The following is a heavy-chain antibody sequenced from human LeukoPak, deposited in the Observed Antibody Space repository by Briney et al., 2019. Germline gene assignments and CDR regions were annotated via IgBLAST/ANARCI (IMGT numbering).Heavy chain of an antibody. CDR3: AKGSGSYPLYYFDY. CDR1: GFTFDDYA. D-gene: IGHD1-26*01. CDR2: ISWNSGSI. J-gene: IGHJ4*02. V-gene: IGHV3-9*01. Sequence: GRSLRLSCAASGFTFDDYAMHWVRQAPGKGLEWVSGISWNSGSIGYADSVKGRFTISRDNSKNTLYLQMNSLRAEDTAVYYCAKGSGSYPLYYFDYWGQGTLVTVSS.